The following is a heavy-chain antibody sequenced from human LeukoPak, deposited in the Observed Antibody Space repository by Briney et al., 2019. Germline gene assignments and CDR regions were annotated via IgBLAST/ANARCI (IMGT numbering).Heavy chain of an antibody. D-gene: IGHD6-19*01. V-gene: IGHV3-23*01. J-gene: IGHJ4*02. CDR2: IISVGDVT. CDR3: AKGLPGPHSGGWYLDS. CDR1: GFSFRDYA. Sequence: GGSLRLSCTASGFSFRDYAMTWVRQAPGKGLEWVSAIISVGDVTHYADSVKGRFTISRDNSKNTLYLQLSDLRDPDTAVYYCAKGLPGPHSGGWYLDSWGQGTVVTVSS.